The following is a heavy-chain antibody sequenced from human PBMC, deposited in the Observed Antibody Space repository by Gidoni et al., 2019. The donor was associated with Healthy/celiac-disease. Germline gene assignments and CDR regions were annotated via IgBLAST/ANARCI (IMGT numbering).Heavy chain of an antibody. Sequence: QVQLVESVGGVVQPGRSLRLSCAASGFTFSSYGVPWVRQAPGKGLEWVAVIPNVGSNKYYADSVKGRFTISRDNSKNTLYLQMNSLRAEDTAVYCCAKDWEWLSAYYYYGMDVWGQGTTVTVSS. J-gene: IGHJ6*02. V-gene: IGHV3-30*18. CDR2: IPNVGSNK. D-gene: IGHD3-3*01. CDR1: GFTFSSYG. CDR3: AKDWEWLSAYYYYGMDV.